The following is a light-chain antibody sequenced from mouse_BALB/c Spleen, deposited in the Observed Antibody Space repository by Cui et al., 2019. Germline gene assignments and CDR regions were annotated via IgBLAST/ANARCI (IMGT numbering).Light chain of an antibody. Sequence: DVVVTQSPLPLIVSFRAQVSISSRSSQILANSYENTYLSWYLHKPGQSPQLLIYGISNRFSGVPDRFSGSGSGTDFTLKISTIKPEDLGMYYCLQGTHQPLTFGAGTKLELK. CDR2: GIS. J-gene: IGKJ5*01. CDR3: LQGTHQPLT. CDR1: QILANSYENTY. V-gene: IGKV1-88*01.